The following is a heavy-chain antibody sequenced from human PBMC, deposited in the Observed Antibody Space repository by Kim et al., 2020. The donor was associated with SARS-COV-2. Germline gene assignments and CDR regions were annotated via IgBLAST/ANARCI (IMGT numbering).Heavy chain of an antibody. CDR3: ARISGITIFGVVITGPFDY. J-gene: IGHJ4*02. V-gene: IGHV4-31*02. D-gene: IGHD3-3*01. Sequence: SRVTTSVDTSKNQFSLKLSSVTAADTAVYYCARISGITIFGVVITGPFDYWGQGTLVTVSS.